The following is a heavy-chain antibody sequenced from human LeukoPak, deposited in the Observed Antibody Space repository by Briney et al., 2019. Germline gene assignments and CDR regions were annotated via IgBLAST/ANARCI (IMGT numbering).Heavy chain of an antibody. J-gene: IGHJ6*03. Sequence: ASVTVSFKASGYTFTVYYMHWVRQAPGQGLEWMGWINPNSGGTNYAQKFQGRVTMTRDTSISTAYMELSRLRSDDTAVYYCARSDRGTAAYYYYMDVWGKGTTVTVSS. CDR3: ARSDRGTAAYYYYMDV. V-gene: IGHV1-2*02. D-gene: IGHD2-21*02. CDR2: INPNSGGT. CDR1: GYTFTVYY.